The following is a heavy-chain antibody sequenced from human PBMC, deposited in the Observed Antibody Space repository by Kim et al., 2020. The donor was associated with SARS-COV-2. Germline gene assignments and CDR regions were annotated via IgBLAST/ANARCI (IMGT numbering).Heavy chain of an antibody. CDR2: ISPNSGGT. J-gene: IGHJ5*02. V-gene: IGHV1-2*02. CDR3: ARAPPYYYGSGSSWFDP. CDR1: GYTFTGYY. D-gene: IGHD3-10*01. Sequence: ASVKVSCKASGYTFTGYYMHWVRLAPGQGLEWMGWISPNSGGTNYAQKFQGRLTMTRDTSITTAYMELSRLRSDDTAVYYCARAPPYYYGSGSSWFDPWGQGTLVTVSS.